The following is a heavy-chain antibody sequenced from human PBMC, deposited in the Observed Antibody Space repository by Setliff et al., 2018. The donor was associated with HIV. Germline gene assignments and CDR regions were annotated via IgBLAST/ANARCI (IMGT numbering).Heavy chain of an antibody. D-gene: IGHD3-22*01. CDR3: ARRRSPPSGFYSKYYMDV. J-gene: IGHJ6*03. Sequence: SETLSLTCTVSGGSISSGSYYWTWIRQPAGKGLEWIGQIYTSGITYYNPSLKSRVTISVDTSKNQFSLNLTSVTAADTAVYYCARRRSPPSGFYSKYYMDVWGKGTTVTVS. CDR2: IYTSGIT. V-gene: IGHV4-61*09. CDR1: GGSISSGSYY.